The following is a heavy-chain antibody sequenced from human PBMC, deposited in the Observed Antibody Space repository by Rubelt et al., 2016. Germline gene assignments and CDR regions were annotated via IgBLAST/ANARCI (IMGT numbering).Heavy chain of an antibody. J-gene: IGHJ6*02. V-gene: IGHV3-23*04. CDR2: YNAGGT. CDR3: ARGRFCSSSSCYSYYHYYGMDV. Sequence: EVQLVESGGGLVQPGGSLRLSCAASGFTFSSYAMSWVRQAPGKGLEWVSRTYNAGGTDYADSVRERFTISRESSQNTWVLVMNSLRPGDTAVYYCARGRFCSSSSCYSYYHYYGMDVWGQGTTLTVSS. CDR1: GFTFSSYA. D-gene: IGHD2-2*02.